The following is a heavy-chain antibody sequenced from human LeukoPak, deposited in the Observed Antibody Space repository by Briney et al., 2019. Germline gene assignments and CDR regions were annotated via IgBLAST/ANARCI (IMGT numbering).Heavy chain of an antibody. J-gene: IGHJ5*02. Sequence: GGSLRLSCAASGFTFSSYWMHWVRQAPGKGLVWVSRVTNDGSVTDYADSVKGRFTISRDNAKNTLYLQMNSLRAEDTAVYYCARDVVGATDPWGQGTLVIVSS. D-gene: IGHD1-26*01. CDR1: GFTFSSYW. CDR3: ARDVVGATDP. V-gene: IGHV3-74*01. CDR2: VTNDGSVT.